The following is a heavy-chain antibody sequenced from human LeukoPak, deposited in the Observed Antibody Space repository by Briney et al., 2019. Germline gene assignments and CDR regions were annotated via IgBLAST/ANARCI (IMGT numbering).Heavy chain of an antibody. Sequence: GGSLRLSCAASGFTFSSYAMSWVRQAPGKGLEWVSYISSSGSTIYYADSVKGRFTISRDNAKNSLYLQMNSLRAEDTAVYYCARDHATITFGGVIAHYFDYWGQGTLVTVSS. J-gene: IGHJ4*02. D-gene: IGHD3-16*02. CDR3: ARDHATITFGGVIAHYFDY. CDR1: GFTFSSYA. V-gene: IGHV3-48*04. CDR2: ISSSGSTI.